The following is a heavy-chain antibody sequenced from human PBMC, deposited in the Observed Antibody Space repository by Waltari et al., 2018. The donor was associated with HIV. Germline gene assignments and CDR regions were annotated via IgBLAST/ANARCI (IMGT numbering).Heavy chain of an antibody. J-gene: IGHJ3*02. CDR2: IYHSGST. CDR3: ARDQGGRGYLGAFDI. CDR1: GGSIRRGGYS. V-gene: IGHV4-30-2*01. Sequence: QLQLQESGSGLVKHSQPLSLTCAVSGGSIRRGGYSSSWIRRPPGRALEWIGYIYHSGSTSYNPSLKSRVTISVDRSKKQFSLKLSSVTAADTAVYHCARDQGGRGYLGAFDIWGQGTMVTVSS. D-gene: IGHD5-18*01.